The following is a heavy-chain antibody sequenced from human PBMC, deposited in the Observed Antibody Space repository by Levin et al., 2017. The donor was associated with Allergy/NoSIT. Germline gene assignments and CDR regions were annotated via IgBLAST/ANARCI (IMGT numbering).Heavy chain of an antibody. CDR3: ARGTGWLTEG. J-gene: IGHJ4*02. CDR1: GDSVSSSTYF. Sequence: SETLSLTRIASGDSVSSSTYFWQWFRQPPGRGMVWLGYIHNSGDTKYNPSLKSRVTISLDTSKSQFSLKITSVTAADTAVYYCARGTGWLTEGWGQGTLVTVSS. V-gene: IGHV4-61*01. CDR2: IHNSGDT. D-gene: IGHD5-24*01.